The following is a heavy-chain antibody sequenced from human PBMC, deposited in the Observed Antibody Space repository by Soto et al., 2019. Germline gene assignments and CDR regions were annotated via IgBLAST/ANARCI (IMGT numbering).Heavy chain of an antibody. V-gene: IGHV3-33*01. Sequence: PGGSVRLSCAASGFTFSSYGMHWVGQAPGKGLEWVAVIWYDGSNKYYADSVKGRFTISRDNSKNTLYLQMNSLRAEGTAVYYCARDGAVRHYGSGRFYYYGMDVWGQGTTVTVSS. CDR3: ARDGAVRHYGSGRFYYYGMDV. D-gene: IGHD3-10*01. CDR2: IWYDGSNK. CDR1: GFTFSSYG. J-gene: IGHJ6*02.